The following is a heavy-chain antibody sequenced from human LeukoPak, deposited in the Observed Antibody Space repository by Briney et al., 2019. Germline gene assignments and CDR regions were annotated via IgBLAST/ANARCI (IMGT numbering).Heavy chain of an antibody. CDR3: ARDRGLGANTGNDY. J-gene: IGHJ4*02. CDR2: ISSSGSTI. Sequence: GGSLRLSCAASGFTFSSYAMSWIRQAPGKGLEWVSYISSSGSTIYYADSVKGRFTISRDNAKNSLYLQMNSLRAEDTAVYYCARDRGLGANTGNDYWGQGTLVTVSS. V-gene: IGHV3-11*04. D-gene: IGHD1-26*01. CDR1: GFTFSSYA.